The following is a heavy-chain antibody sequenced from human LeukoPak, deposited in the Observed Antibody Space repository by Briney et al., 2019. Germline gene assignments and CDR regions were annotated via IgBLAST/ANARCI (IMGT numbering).Heavy chain of an antibody. J-gene: IGHJ4*02. CDR2: ISAYNGNT. CDR3: ARADCTNGVCFVFDY. Sequence: ASVKVSCKASGYTFTSYGISWVRQAPGQGLEWMGWISAYNGNTNYAQKLQGRVTMTTDTSTSTAYMKLRSLRSDDTAVYYCARADCTNGVCFVFDYWGQGTLVTVSS. V-gene: IGHV1-18*01. CDR1: GYTFTSYG. D-gene: IGHD2-8*01.